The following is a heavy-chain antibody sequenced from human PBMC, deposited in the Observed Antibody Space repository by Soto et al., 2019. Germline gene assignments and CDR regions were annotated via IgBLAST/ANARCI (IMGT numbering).Heavy chain of an antibody. J-gene: IGHJ4*02. CDR2: IYRTGST. D-gene: IGHD1-7*01. V-gene: IGHV4-4*02. Sequence: SETLSLTCAVSGGSFTSNNWWTWVRQPPGEGLEWIGEIYRTGSTNYNPSLKSRVTISLDKSENQFSLKVTPLTAADTAVYYCASRDPGTSVDYWGQGTLVTVSS. CDR1: GGSFTSNNW. CDR3: ASRDPGTSVDY.